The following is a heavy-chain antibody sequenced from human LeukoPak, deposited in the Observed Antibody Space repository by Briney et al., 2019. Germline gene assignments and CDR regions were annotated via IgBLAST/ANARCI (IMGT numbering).Heavy chain of an antibody. J-gene: IGHJ5*02. D-gene: IGHD3-10*01. CDR2: ISSSSTM. CDR3: ARGSLTVRGVRYRTPKNWFDP. CDR1: GFTFSSYS. V-gene: IGHV3-48*01. Sequence: GGSLRLSCAASGFTFSSYSMNWVRQAPGKGLERVSYISSSSTMYYADSVKGRFTISRDNAKNSLYLQMNSLRAEDTAVYYCARGSLTVRGVRYRTPKNWFDPWGQGTLVTVSS.